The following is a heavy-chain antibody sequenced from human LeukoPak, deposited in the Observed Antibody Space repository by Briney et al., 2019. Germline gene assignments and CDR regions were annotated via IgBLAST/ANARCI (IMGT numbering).Heavy chain of an antibody. J-gene: IGHJ4*02. CDR3: ARETGSAVGSTDFDY. V-gene: IGHV3-30-3*01. Sequence: GGSLRLSCAASGFTFSSYAIHWVRQAPDKGLEWVAVISYDGSNKYYADSVKGRFTISRDNSKNTLYLQMNSLRAEDTAVYYCARETGSAVGSTDFDYWGQGTLVTVSS. D-gene: IGHD4-17*01. CDR2: ISYDGSNK. CDR1: GFTFSSYA.